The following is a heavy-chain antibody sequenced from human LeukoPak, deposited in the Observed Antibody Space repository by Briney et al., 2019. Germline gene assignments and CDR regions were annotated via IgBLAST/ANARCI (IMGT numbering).Heavy chain of an antibody. CDR3: ARGVQLWYWFDP. V-gene: IGHV3-21*01. J-gene: IGHJ5*02. CDR2: ISSSSSYI. CDR1: GFTFSSYS. D-gene: IGHD5-18*01. Sequence: GGSLRLPCAASGFTFSSYSMNWVRQAPGKGLEWVSSISSSSSYIYYADSVKGRFTISRDNAKNSLYLQMNSLRAEDTAVYYCARGVQLWYWFDPWGQGTLVTVSP.